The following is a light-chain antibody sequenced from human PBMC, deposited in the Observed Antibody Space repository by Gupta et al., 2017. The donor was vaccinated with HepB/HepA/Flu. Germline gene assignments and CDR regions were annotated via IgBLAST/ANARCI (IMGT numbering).Light chain of an antibody. CDR1: SGHSSYA. CDR3: QTWGSGIGYA. V-gene: IGLV4-69*01. CDR2: VNSDGSH. Sequence: QLVLTQSPSASASLGASVTLTFTLSSGHSSYAIAWHQQQPEKGPRYLMKVNSDGSHTKGDGIPDRFSGSSSGAERYLTISSLQSEDEADYYCQTWGSGIGYAFGTGTKVTVL. J-gene: IGLJ1*01.